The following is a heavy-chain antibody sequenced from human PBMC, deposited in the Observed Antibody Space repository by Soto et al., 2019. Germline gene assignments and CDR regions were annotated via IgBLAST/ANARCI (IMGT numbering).Heavy chain of an antibody. J-gene: IGHJ5*02. V-gene: IGHV4-59*01. Sequence: QVQLQESGPGLVKPSETLSLTCTVSGGSISSYYWSWIRQPPGKGLEWIGYIYYSGSTNYNPSLKSRVTISVDTSKNQFSLKLSSVTAADTAVYYCARDSVIYCSGGSCPGWFDPWGQGTLVTVSS. CDR1: GGSISSYY. CDR2: IYYSGST. D-gene: IGHD2-15*01. CDR3: ARDSVIYCSGGSCPGWFDP.